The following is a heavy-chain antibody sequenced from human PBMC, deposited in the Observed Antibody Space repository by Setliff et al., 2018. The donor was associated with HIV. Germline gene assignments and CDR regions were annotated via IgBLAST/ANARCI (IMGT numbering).Heavy chain of an antibody. CDR1: GFSFDDYA. J-gene: IGHJ6*02. CDR3: AKGTEWLRWPDGMDV. CDR2: ISWNSGSI. D-gene: IGHD5-12*01. Sequence: SLRLSCAASGFSFDDYAMHWVRQAPGKGLEWVSGISWNSGSIGYADSVKGRFTISRDNAKNSVYLQMNSLRAEDMALYYCAKGTEWLRWPDGMDVWGQGTTVTVSS. V-gene: IGHV3-9*03.